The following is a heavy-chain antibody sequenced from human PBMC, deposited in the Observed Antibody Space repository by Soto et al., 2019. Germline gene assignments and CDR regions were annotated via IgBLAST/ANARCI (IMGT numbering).Heavy chain of an antibody. Sequence: SETLSLTCAVYGGSFSGYYWSWIRQPPGKGLEWIGEINHSGSTNYNPSLKSRVTISVDTSKNQFSLKLSSVTAADTAVYYCARLGRVTISGVVIPDAFDIWGQGTMVTVSS. CDR2: INHSGST. V-gene: IGHV4-34*01. CDR1: GGSFSGYY. D-gene: IGHD3-3*01. J-gene: IGHJ3*02. CDR3: ARLGRVTISGVVIPDAFDI.